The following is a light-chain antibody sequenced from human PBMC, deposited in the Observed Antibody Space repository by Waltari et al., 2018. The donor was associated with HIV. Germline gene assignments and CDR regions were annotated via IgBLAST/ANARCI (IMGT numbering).Light chain of an antibody. CDR2: RDN. CDR1: SSTLGTNY. J-gene: IGLJ1*01. CDR3: AAWDDSLDGFYV. Sequence: QSVLTQPPSASATPGQRVTISCSGSSSTLGTNYVFWFQQLPGTAPQLPIFRDNERPSGVPDRFSGSRSGTSASLVISGLRSEDEAEYYCAAWDDSLDGFYVFGSGTRVTVL. V-gene: IGLV1-47*01.